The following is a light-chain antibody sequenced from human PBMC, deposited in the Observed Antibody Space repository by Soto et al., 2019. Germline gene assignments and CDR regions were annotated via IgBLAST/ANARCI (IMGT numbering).Light chain of an antibody. CDR2: GNN. J-gene: IGLJ2*01. Sequence: QSVLTQPPSVSGTPGQRVTISCTGSSFNIGAGYNVHWYQQLPGTAPKLLIYGNNNRPSGVPDRFSGSKSGTSASLAITGLQAEDEADYYCQSYDSSLCGSVFGGGTKLTVL. CDR3: QSYDSSLCGSV. CDR1: SFNIGAGYN. V-gene: IGLV1-40*01.